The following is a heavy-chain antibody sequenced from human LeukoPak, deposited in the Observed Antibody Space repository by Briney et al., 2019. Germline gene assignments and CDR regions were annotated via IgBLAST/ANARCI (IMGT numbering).Heavy chain of an antibody. V-gene: IGHV3-33*01. CDR2: IWYDGSNK. CDR1: GFTFSSYG. CDR3: ARDTLPSKTLDYYGMDV. Sequence: PGGSPRLSCAASGFTFSSYGMHWVRQAPGKGLEWVAVIWYDGSNKYYADSVKGRFTISRDNSKNTLYLQMNSLRAEDTAVYYCARDTLPSKTLDYYGMDVWGQGTTVTVSS. D-gene: IGHD6-6*01. J-gene: IGHJ6*02.